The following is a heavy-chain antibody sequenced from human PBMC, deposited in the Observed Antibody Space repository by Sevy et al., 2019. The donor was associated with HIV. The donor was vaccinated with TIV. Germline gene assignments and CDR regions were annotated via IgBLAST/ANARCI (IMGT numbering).Heavy chain of an antibody. CDR3: ARGKSGYGYALNY. CDR1: GFTVNSNY. Sequence: GGSLRLSCAASGFTVNSNYMTWVRQAPGKGLEGVSVIHSDDTTYHAESVKDRFTISRDNSKNTLYLHMSSLRAEDTAVYYCARGKSGYGYALNYWGQGTLVTVSS. V-gene: IGHV3-66*01. J-gene: IGHJ4*02. CDR2: IHSDDTT. D-gene: IGHD5-18*01.